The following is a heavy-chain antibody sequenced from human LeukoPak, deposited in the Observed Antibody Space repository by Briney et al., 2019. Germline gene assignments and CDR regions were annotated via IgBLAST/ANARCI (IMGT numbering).Heavy chain of an antibody. D-gene: IGHD3-10*01. CDR2: IRYDGSNK. V-gene: IGHV3-30*02. Sequence: GGSLRLSCAASGFTFSSYGMHWVRQARGKGLEWVAFIRYDGSNKYYADSVKGRFTISRDNSKNTLYLQMNSLRPEDTSVYYCAKDRDYYGSGSSLDYWGQGTLVTVSS. J-gene: IGHJ4*02. CDR1: GFTFSSYG. CDR3: AKDRDYYGSGSSLDY.